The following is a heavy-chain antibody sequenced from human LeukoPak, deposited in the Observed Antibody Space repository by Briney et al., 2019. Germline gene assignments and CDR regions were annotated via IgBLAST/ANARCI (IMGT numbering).Heavy chain of an antibody. D-gene: IGHD5-18*01. Sequence: GGSLRLSCAASGFTFSGYGMHWVRQAPGKGLEWVAFIRYDGSNKYYADSVKGRFTISRDNSKNTLYLQMNSLRAEDTAVYYCAYSYAHPRYFDYWGQGTLVTVSS. CDR2: IRYDGSNK. V-gene: IGHV3-30*02. CDR1: GFTFSGYG. CDR3: AYSYAHPRYFDY. J-gene: IGHJ4*02.